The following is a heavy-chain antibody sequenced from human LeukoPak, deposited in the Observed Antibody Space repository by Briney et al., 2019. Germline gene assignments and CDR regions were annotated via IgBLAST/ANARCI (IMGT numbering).Heavy chain of an antibody. D-gene: IGHD3-10*02. CDR2: ISSSGSTI. CDR1: GFTFSTYE. CDR3: AELGITMIGGV. Sequence: GGSLRLSCAASGFTFSTYEMNWVRQVPGKGLEWVSYISSSGSTIYYADSVKGRFTISRDNAKNSLYLQMNSLGAEDTAVYYCAELGITMIGGVWGKGTTVTISS. V-gene: IGHV3-48*03. J-gene: IGHJ6*04.